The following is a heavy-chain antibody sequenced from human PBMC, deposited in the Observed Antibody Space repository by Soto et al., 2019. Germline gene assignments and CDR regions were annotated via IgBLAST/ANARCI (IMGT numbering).Heavy chain of an antibody. J-gene: IGHJ4*02. D-gene: IGHD5-12*01. CDR2: ISGGGYTA. CDR3: AKAQGVATSKSNFDY. CDR1: GLSSRSHA. Sequence: EVQLLESGGGLGRPGGSLTISCVVSGLSSRSHAMYWVRQAPGRGLEWVAGISGGGYTAYYPDSVRGRFIISRDNSKNTVYLQIDNLRVDDTAVYYCAKAQGVATSKSNFDYWGQGTLVTVAS. V-gene: IGHV3-23*01.